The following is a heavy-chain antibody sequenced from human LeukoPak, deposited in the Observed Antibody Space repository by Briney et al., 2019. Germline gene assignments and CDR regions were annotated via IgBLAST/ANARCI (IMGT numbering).Heavy chain of an antibody. CDR2: IYFSGST. J-gene: IGHJ4*02. D-gene: IGHD3-3*01. V-gene: IGHV4-59*01. CDR3: ARSYDTNFDY. Sequence: PSETLSLTCTVSGGSIRSDYWSWIRQPPGKGLEWIGYIYFSGSTSYNPSLKSRVTISVDRSKNQFSLKLSSVAAADTAVYYCARSYDTNFDYWGQGTLVTVSS. CDR1: GGSIRSDY.